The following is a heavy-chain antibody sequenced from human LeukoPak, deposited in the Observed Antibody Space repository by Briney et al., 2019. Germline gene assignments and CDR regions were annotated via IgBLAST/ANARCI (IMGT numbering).Heavy chain of an antibody. Sequence: PSETLSLTCTVSGGSISSYYWSWIRQPPGKGLEWIGCIYYSGYTNYKSSLKSRVTISVDTSKNQFSLKLSSVTAADTAVYYCARTTMVRGTYYMDVWGKGTTVTVSS. V-gene: IGHV4-59*01. CDR3: ARTTMVRGTYYMDV. D-gene: IGHD3-10*01. CDR2: IYYSGYT. CDR1: GGSISSYY. J-gene: IGHJ6*03.